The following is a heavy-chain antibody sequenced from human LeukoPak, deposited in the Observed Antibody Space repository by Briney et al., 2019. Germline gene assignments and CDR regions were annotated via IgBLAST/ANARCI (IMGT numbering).Heavy chain of an antibody. CDR2: IIPILGIA. CDR1: GGTFSSYA. J-gene: IGHJ4*02. CDR3: ALVGATTLGVFDY. Sequence: ASAKVSCKASGGTFSSYAISWVRQAPGQGLEWMGRIIPILGIANYAQKFQGRVTITADKSTSTAYMELSSLRSEDTAVYYCALVGATTLGVFDYWGQGTLVTVSS. V-gene: IGHV1-69*04. D-gene: IGHD1-26*01.